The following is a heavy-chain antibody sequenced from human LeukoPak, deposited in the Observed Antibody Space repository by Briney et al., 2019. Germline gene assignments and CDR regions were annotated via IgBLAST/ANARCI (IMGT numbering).Heavy chain of an antibody. D-gene: IGHD2-15*01. V-gene: IGHV3-74*01. Sequence: GGSLRLSCAASGFTFSSYWMHWVRQAPGKGLVWVSRINSDGGSTSYADSVKGRFTISRDNAKNTLYLQMNSLRAEDTAVYCCARDREDIVVVVAATPLVWGQGTLVTVSS. CDR2: INSDGGST. CDR1: GFTFSSYW. CDR3: ARDREDIVVVVAATPLV. J-gene: IGHJ4*02.